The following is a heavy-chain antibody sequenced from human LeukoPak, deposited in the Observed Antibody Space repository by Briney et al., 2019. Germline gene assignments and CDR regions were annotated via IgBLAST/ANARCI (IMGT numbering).Heavy chain of an antibody. CDR3: SLVLRFMEWLFRGYYYMDV. J-gene: IGHJ6*03. CDR1: GGTFSSYA. Sequence: SVKVSCKASGGTFSSYAISWVRQAPGQGLEWTGGIIPIFGTANYAQKFQGRVTITTDESTSTAYMELSSLRSEDTAVYYCSLVLRFMEWLFRGYYYMDVWGKGTTVTVSS. D-gene: IGHD3-3*01. V-gene: IGHV1-69*05. CDR2: IIPIFGTA.